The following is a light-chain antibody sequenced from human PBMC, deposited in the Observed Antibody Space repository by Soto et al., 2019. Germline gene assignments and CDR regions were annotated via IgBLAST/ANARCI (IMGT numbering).Light chain of an antibody. Sequence: EIVLTQSPAALSLSPGERATLSCRASQSVSSSHLAWYQHKPGQAPRLLIYDTSTRATGVPTRFSGSRSGAEFTLTINSLQSEDFAVYSCQQYGRLSWTVGQGTKGDSK. J-gene: IGKJ1*01. CDR2: DTS. CDR1: QSVSSSH. CDR3: QQYGRLSWT. V-gene: IGKV3-20*01.